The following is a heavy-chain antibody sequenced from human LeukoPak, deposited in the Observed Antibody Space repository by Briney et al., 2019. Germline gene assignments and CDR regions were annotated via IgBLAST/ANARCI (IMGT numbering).Heavy chain of an antibody. Sequence: KAGGSLRLSYAASGFTFSSYSMNWVRQAPGKGLEWVSSISSSSSYIYYADSVKGRFTISRDNAKNSLYLQMNSLRAEDTAVYYCARDSRWGAFDIWGQGTMVTVSS. V-gene: IGHV3-21*01. CDR3: ARDSRWGAFDI. D-gene: IGHD2-2*01. CDR1: GFTFSSYS. CDR2: ISSSSSYI. J-gene: IGHJ3*02.